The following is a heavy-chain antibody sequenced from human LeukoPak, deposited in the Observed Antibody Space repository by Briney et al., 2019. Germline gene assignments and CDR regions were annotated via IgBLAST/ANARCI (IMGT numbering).Heavy chain of an antibody. J-gene: IGHJ6*02. CDR3: ARDRITMVRARSFYGMDV. V-gene: IGHV4-31*03. CDR1: GGSISSGGYY. CDR2: IYYSGST. Sequence: SETLSLTGTVSGGSISSGGYYWSWIRQHPGKGLEWIGYIYYSGSTYYNPALKSRVTISVDTSKNQFSLKLSSVTAADTAVYYCARDRITMVRARSFYGMDVWGQGTTVTVSS. D-gene: IGHD3-10*01.